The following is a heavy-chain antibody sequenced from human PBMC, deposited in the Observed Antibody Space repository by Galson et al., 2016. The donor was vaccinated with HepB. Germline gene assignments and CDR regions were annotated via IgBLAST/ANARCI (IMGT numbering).Heavy chain of an antibody. CDR1: GFTFNDYH. J-gene: IGHJ1*01. CDR2: ISSSSSTR. V-gene: IGHV3-48*04. Sequence: SLRLSCAVSGFTFNDYHMNWVRQAPGKGLEWVSYISSSSSTRYYADSVKGRFTISRDNAKKSLYLQMNSLRADDTAVYYCARDSGDDPEVYWGQGTLVTVSS. D-gene: IGHD5-24*01. CDR3: ARDSGDDPEVY.